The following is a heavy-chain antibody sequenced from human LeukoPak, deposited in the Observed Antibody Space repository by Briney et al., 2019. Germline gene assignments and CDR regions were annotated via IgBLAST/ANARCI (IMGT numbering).Heavy chain of an antibody. J-gene: IGHJ2*01. D-gene: IGHD6-13*01. CDR1: GGSISSSSYY. Sequence: SETLSLTCTVSGGSISSSSYYWGWIRQPPGKGLEWIGSIFYSGSTYYNPSLKSRVTISVDKSKNQFSLKLSSVTAADTAVYYCARVSSSWYQDWYFDLWGRGTLVTVSS. CDR3: ARVSSSWYQDWYFDL. V-gene: IGHV4-39*07. CDR2: IFYSGST.